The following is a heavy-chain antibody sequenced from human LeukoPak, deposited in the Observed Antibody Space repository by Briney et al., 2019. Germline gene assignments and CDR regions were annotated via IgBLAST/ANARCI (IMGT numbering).Heavy chain of an antibody. CDR2: ISAYNGNT. J-gene: IGHJ5*02. Sequence: ASVKVSCKASGYTFTSYGISWVRQAPGQGLEWMGWISAYNGNTNYAQILQGRVTMTTDTSTTTAYMELRSLRSDDTAVYYCARDVLTNIVVVPAAIHGNWFDPWGQGTLVTVSS. D-gene: IGHD2-2*02. CDR3: ARDVLTNIVVVPAAIHGNWFDP. V-gene: IGHV1-18*01. CDR1: GYTFTSYG.